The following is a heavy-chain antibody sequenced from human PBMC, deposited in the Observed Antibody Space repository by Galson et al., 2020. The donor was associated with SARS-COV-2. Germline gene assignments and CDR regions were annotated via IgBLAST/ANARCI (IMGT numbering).Heavy chain of an antibody. CDR1: GFTFSSYG. V-gene: IGHV3-30*03. CDR3: PYLYYYYGMDV. Sequence: GESLKISCAASGFTFSSYGMHWVRQAPGKGLEWVAVISYDGSNKYYADSVKGRFTISRDNSKNTLYLQMNSLRAEDTALTSCPYLYYYYGMDVWGQGTTVTVSS. CDR2: ISYDGSNK. D-gene: IGHD2-2*01. J-gene: IGHJ6*02.